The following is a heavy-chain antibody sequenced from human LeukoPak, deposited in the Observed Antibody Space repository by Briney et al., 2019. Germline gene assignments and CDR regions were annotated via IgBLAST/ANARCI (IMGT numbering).Heavy chain of an antibody. CDR2: ISSSSTYI. Sequence: GGSLRLSCEASGFTFTTYIMNWVRQAPGKGLEWVSSISSSSTYIYYADSVKGRFTISRDNAKNSLYLQMNSLRAEDTAIYYCARSILAGTGGFDYWGQGSLITVSS. CDR1: GFTFTTYI. J-gene: IGHJ4*02. CDR3: ARSILAGTGGFDY. D-gene: IGHD6-19*01. V-gene: IGHV3-21*01.